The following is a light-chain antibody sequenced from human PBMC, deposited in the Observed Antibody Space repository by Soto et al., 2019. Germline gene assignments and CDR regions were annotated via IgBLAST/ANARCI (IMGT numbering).Light chain of an antibody. J-gene: IGKJ1*01. V-gene: IGKV3-15*01. CDR1: QTISSW. Sequence: MTQSPSTLSGSVGDRVTITCRASQTISSWLAWYQQKPGQAPRLLIYGASTRATGIPARFSGDGSGTEFTLTISSLQSEDFAVYYCHQFNTWPRDTFGQGTKVEIK. CDR2: GAS. CDR3: HQFNTWPRDT.